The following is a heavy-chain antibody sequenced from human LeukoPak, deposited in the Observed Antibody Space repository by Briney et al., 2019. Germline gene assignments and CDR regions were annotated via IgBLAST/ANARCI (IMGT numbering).Heavy chain of an antibody. CDR3: ARRPRYSSGWYGGRGGYYYYGMDV. V-gene: IGHV4-34*01. CDR2: MNHSGST. D-gene: IGHD6-19*01. J-gene: IGHJ6*02. CDR1: GGSFSSYY. Sequence: PSETLSLTCAVYGGSFSSYYLSWIRQPPGKGLEWVGEMNHSGSTNYNPSPKSGVTISVDTSKNRIPLKLISSTAADTAVYYCARRPRYSSGWYGGRGGYYYYGMDVWGQGTTVTVSS.